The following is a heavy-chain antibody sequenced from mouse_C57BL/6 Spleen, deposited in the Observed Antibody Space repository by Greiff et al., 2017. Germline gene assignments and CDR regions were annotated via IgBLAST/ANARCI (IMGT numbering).Heavy chain of an antibody. CDR1: GYSFTSYY. J-gene: IGHJ2*01. CDR3: ARDYYGSYYFDY. D-gene: IGHD1-1*01. V-gene: IGHV1-66*01. Sequence: QVQLQQSGPELVKPGASVKISCKASGYSFTSYYIHWVKQRPGQGLEWIGWIYPGSGNTKYNEKFKGKATLTADTSSSTAYMQLSSLTSEDSAVYYCARDYYGSYYFDYWGQGTTLTVSS. CDR2: IYPGSGNT.